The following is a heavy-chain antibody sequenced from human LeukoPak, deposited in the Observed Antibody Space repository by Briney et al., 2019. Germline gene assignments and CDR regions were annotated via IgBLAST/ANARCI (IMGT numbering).Heavy chain of an antibody. J-gene: IGHJ5*02. D-gene: IGHD6-13*01. Sequence: ASVKVSCKASGYTFTGYYMHWVRQAPGQGLEWMGRINPNSGGTNYAQKFQGRVTMTRDTSISTAYMELSRLRYDDTAVYYCARDGSAAGPSNWFDPWGQGTLVTVSS. CDR2: INPNSGGT. V-gene: IGHV1-2*06. CDR3: ARDGSAAGPSNWFDP. CDR1: GYTFTGYY.